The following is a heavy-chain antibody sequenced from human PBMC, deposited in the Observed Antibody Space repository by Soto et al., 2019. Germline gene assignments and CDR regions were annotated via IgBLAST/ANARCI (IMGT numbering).Heavy chain of an antibody. J-gene: IGHJ6*03. CDR1: GGSISSYY. Sequence: SETLSLTCTVSGGSISSYYWSWIRQPPGKGLEWIGYIYYSGSTNYNPSLKSRVTISVDTSKNQFSLKLSSVTAADTAVYYCARNSYEGYWYGYYYMDVWGKGTTVTVSS. D-gene: IGHD3-22*01. CDR3: ARNSYEGYWYGYYYMDV. CDR2: IYYSGST. V-gene: IGHV4-59*01.